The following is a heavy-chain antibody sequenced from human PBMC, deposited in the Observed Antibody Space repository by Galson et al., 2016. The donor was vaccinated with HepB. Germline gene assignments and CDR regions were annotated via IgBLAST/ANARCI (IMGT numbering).Heavy chain of an antibody. J-gene: IGHJ4*02. V-gene: IGHV3-7*01. CDR2: IKQDGSEK. Sequence: SLRLSCAASGFTFTFSWMSWVRQAPGKGLEWVANIKQDGSEKYYVDSVKGRFTISRDNAKNSLYLQMDSLRAEDTAVYYCARDRAWNYYFDYWGQGILVTVSS. D-gene: IGHD1-7*01. CDR3: ARDRAWNYYFDY. CDR1: GFTFTFSW.